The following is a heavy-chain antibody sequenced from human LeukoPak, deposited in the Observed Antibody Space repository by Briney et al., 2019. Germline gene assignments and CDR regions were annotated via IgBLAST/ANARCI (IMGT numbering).Heavy chain of an antibody. V-gene: IGHV3-66*01. CDR3: ARDGGFCSSTSCPDDAFDI. CDR1: GFTLSSNY. CDR2: IYSGGST. Sequence: PGGSLRLSCAASGFTLSSNYMSWVRQAPGKGLEWGSVIYSGGSTYYTDSVKGRFTISRDNSKNTLYLQMNSLRAEDTAVYYCARDGGFCSSTSCPDDAFDIWGQGTMVTVSS. D-gene: IGHD2-2*01. J-gene: IGHJ3*02.